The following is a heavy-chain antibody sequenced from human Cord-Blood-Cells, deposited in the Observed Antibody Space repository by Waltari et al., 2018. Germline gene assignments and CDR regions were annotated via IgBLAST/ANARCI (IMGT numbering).Heavy chain of an antibody. J-gene: IGHJ4*02. V-gene: IGHV3-21*01. D-gene: IGHD7-27*01. CDR3: ARDGEFSRSYLDY. CDR1: GFTFSSYS. CDR2: ISSRSSYI. Sequence: EVQLVESGGGLVKPGGSLRLSCAASGFTFSSYSMNWVRQAPGKGPEWVSSISSRSSYIYYADLVKGRVTISRDNAKNSLYLQMNSLRAEDTAVYYCARDGEFSRSYLDYWGQGTLVTVSS.